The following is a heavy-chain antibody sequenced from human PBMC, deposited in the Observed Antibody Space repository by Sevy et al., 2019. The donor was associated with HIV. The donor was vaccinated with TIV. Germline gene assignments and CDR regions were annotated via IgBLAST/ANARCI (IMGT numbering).Heavy chain of an antibody. CDR2: LNPKSGGT. V-gene: IGHV1-2*02. CDR1: GYTFTGYY. Sequence: ASVKVSCKASGYTFTGYYMHWVRQAPGQGLEWMGWLNPKSGGTYFAQKFQGRVTMPRDTSISTDYMELSGLRFDDTAVYFCARRGRYNDSSGYYFDYWGQGSLVTVSS. D-gene: IGHD3-22*01. J-gene: IGHJ4*02. CDR3: ARRGRYNDSSGYYFDY.